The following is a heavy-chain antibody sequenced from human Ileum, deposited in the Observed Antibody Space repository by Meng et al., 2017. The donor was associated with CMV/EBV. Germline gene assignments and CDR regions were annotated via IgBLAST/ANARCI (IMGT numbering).Heavy chain of an antibody. CDR1: YA. J-gene: IGHJ4*02. D-gene: IGHD3-22*01. CDR3: AKDRALNYYDSSGYFLRSGFDS. CDR2: ISGNGGKA. Sequence: YAMSGVRQAPGEELEWISDISGNGGKANYESSVKGRITNSRDNSRNTLYLQMSSMRAEDTAVYYCAKDRALNYYDSSGYFLRSGFDSWGQGTLVTVSS. V-gene: IGHV3-23*01.